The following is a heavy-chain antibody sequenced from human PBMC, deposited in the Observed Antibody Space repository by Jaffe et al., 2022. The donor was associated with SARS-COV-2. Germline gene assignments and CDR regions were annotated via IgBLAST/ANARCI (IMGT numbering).Heavy chain of an antibody. D-gene: IGHD4-17*01. J-gene: IGHJ4*02. V-gene: IGHV3-43D*03. CDR2: ISWDGGGS. CDR3: AKDRRAYGDYEFLDYHFDY. Sequence: EVQLVESGGVVVQPGGSLRLSCAASGFTFDDYAMHWVRQAPGKGLEWVSLISWDGGGSYYADSVKGRFTISRDNSKNSLYLQMNGLRAEDTALYYCAKDRRAYGDYEFLDYHFDYWGQGTLVTVSS. CDR1: GFTFDDYA.